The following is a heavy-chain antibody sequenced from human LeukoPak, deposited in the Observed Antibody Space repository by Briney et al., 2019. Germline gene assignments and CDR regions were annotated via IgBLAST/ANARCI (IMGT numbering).Heavy chain of an antibody. J-gene: IGHJ5*02. V-gene: IGHV3-73*01. CDR2: IDKKDKGYATAT. Sequence: GGSLRLSCAASGFPFSGSAIHWVRQSSGKGLEWVGQIDKKDKGYATATAYAASAKGRFTISRDDSINTAYLQMKSLKTEDTALYYCTRDSGTYNWLDPWGQGTLVTVSS. CDR3: TRDSGTYNWLDP. CDR1: GFPFSGSA. D-gene: IGHD1-26*01.